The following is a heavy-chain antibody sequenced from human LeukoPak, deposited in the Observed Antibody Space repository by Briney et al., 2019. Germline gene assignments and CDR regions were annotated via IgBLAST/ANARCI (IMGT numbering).Heavy chain of an antibody. CDR1: GGSISSNNYF. Sequence: SETLSLTCTVSGGSISSNNYFWGWIRQPPGKGLEWIGSIYYSGSTYYNPSLKSRVTISVDTSKNQFSLKLSSVTAADTAVYYCARHLAMRFDPWGQGTLVTVSS. CDR2: IYYSGST. V-gene: IGHV4-39*01. J-gene: IGHJ5*02. CDR3: ARHLAMRFDP.